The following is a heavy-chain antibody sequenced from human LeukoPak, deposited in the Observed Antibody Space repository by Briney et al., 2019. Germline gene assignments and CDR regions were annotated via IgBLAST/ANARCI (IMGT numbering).Heavy chain of an antibody. CDR3: ARDQATMIRNGFDV. D-gene: IGHD3-16*01. CDR1: GFPFSSYW. Sequence: GGSLRLSCVASGFPFSSYWMTWVRQAPGKGLEWVANIKQDGSKKSYVDSVKGRFTISRDNAKNSLYLQMNSLRAEDTALYYCARDQATMIRNGFDVWGQGTTVTVSS. J-gene: IGHJ6*02. V-gene: IGHV3-7*03. CDR2: IKQDGSKK.